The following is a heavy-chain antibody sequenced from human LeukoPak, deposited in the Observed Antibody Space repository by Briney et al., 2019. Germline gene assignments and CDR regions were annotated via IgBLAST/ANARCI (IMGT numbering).Heavy chain of an antibody. Sequence: ASVKVSCKASGYTFTSYGISWVRQAPGQGLEWVGWISAYNAYTNYTQKLQGRVTMTTDTSTSTAYMELRSLRSDDTAVYYCARGGGGFKDIVVVPAPLDPWGQGTLVTVSS. CDR2: ISAYNAYT. CDR3: ARGGGGFKDIVVVPAPLDP. J-gene: IGHJ5*02. CDR1: GYTFTSYG. D-gene: IGHD2-2*01. V-gene: IGHV1-18*01.